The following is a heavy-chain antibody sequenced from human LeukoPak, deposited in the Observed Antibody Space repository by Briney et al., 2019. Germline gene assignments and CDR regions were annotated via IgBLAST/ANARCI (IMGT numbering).Heavy chain of an antibody. J-gene: IGHJ5*02. CDR3: ARGPNIVVVVAASLGGPWFDP. V-gene: IGHV4-34*01. CDR1: GGSFSGYY. D-gene: IGHD2-15*01. CDR2: INHSGST. Sequence: ASETLSLTCAVYGGSFSGYYWSWIRQPPGKGLEWIGEINHSGSTNYNPSLKSRVTISVDTSKNQFSLKLSSVTAADTAVYYCARGPNIVVVVAASLGGPWFDPWGQGTLVTVSS.